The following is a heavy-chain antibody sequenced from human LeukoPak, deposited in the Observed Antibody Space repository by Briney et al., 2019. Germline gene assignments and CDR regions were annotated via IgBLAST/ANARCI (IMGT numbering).Heavy chain of an antibody. J-gene: IGHJ4*02. Sequence: GETLRLSCEASGFTFGSYWMSWVRQAPGKGLEGVAEIHEDGGDKLYVDSVKGGFTISRDKARKKLCMHMSRLRVEDRAVYYWARGSEFPSFTTPFFDFCGEGALLTVSS. CDR2: IHEDGGDK. V-gene: IGHV3-7*01. CDR1: GFTFGSYW. D-gene: IGHD3-10*01. CDR3: ARGSEFPSFTTPFFDF.